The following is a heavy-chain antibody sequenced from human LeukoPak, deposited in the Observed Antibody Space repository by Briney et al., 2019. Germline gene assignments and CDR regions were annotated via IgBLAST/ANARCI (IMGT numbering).Heavy chain of an antibody. Sequence: PSETLSLTCAVYGGSFSGYYWSWIRQPPGKGLEWIGEINHSGSTNYNPSLKSRVTISVDTSKNQFSLKLSSVTAADTAVYYCARGPLYPYDILTGYYYYYHYYMDVWGKGTTVTVSS. CDR3: ARGPLYPYDILTGYYYYYHYYMDV. J-gene: IGHJ6*03. D-gene: IGHD3-9*01. V-gene: IGHV4-34*01. CDR2: INHSGST. CDR1: GGSFSGYY.